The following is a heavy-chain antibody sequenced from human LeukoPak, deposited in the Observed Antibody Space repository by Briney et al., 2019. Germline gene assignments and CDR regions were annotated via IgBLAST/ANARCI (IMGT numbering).Heavy chain of an antibody. J-gene: IGHJ4*02. D-gene: IGHD6-6*01. CDR1: GFTFSTYW. V-gene: IGHV3-23*01. Sequence: PGGSLRLSCAASGFTFSTYWMSWVRQAPGKGLEWVSAISGSGGSTYYADSVKGRFTISRDNSKNTLYLQMNSLRAEDTAVYYCAKKGYSSSELDYWGQGTLVTVSS. CDR2: ISGSGGST. CDR3: AKKGYSSSELDY.